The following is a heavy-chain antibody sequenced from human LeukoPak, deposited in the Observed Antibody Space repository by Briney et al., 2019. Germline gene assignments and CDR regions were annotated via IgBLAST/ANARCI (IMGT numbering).Heavy chain of an antibody. CDR1: GLTFSTHA. CDR2: IYSGGVT. CDR3: AREFSGSDGFFDC. J-gene: IGHJ4*02. Sequence: GGSLRLSCVSSGLTFSTHAIHWVRQAPGKGLEWVSVIYSGGVTYYADSVKGRFTISRDNRKNTLFLQMNSLRAEDTAVYYCAREFSGSDGFFDCWGQGTLVTVSS. D-gene: IGHD6-19*01. V-gene: IGHV3-66*02.